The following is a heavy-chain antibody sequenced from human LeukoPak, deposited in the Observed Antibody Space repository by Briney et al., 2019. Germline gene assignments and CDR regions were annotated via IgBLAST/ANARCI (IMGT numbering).Heavy chain of an antibody. CDR3: ARRTVTTAGLVNYYMDV. V-gene: IGHV4-59*01. J-gene: IGHJ6*03. D-gene: IGHD4-11*01. Sequence: SETLSLTCTVSGGSISSYYWSWIRQPPGKGLEWIGYIYYSGSTNYNPSLKSRATISVDTSKNQFSLKLSSVTAADTAVYYCARRTVTTAGLVNYYMDVWGKGTTVTVSS. CDR1: GGSISSYY. CDR2: IYYSGST.